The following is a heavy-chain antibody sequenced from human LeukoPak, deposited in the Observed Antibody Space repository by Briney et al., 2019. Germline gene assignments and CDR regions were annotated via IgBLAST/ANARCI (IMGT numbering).Heavy chain of an antibody. CDR3: ARGAHKRDDYGGFFDY. J-gene: IGHJ4*02. CDR2: IRYDGSNK. Sequence: GGSLRLSCAASRFTFSRYGMHWVRQAPGKALEWVAFIRYDGSNKYYADSVKGRFTISRDNSKNTLYLQMNSLRAEDTAIYYCARGAHKRDDYGGFFDYWGQGTLVTVSS. D-gene: IGHD4-23*01. CDR1: RFTFSRYG. V-gene: IGHV3-30*02.